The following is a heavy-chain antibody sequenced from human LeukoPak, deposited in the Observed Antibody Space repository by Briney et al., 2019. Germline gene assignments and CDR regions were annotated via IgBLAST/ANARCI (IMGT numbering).Heavy chain of an antibody. CDR1: GYTFTSYA. Sequence: ASVKVSCKASGYTFTSYAMHWVRQAPGQRLEWMGWINAGNGNTNYAQKFQGWVTMTRDTSISTAYMELSRLRSDDTAVYYCARDVVTMVWGVSPLVYYYYGMDVWGQGTTVTVSS. CDR3: ARDVVTMVWGVSPLVYYYYGMDV. D-gene: IGHD3-10*01. V-gene: IGHV1-3*01. J-gene: IGHJ6*02. CDR2: INAGNGNT.